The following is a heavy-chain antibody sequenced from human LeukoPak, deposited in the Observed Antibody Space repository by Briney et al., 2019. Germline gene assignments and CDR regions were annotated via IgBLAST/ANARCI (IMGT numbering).Heavy chain of an antibody. Sequence: GASAKVSCKASGYTFTSYAMNWVRQAPGQGLEWMGWINANTGNPTYAQAFTGRFVFSLDTSVSTAYLEISSLQAEDTAVYYCARAPGIAEPDGYFMDVWGKGTTVTVSS. V-gene: IGHV7-4-1*02. CDR1: GYTFTSYA. D-gene: IGHD6-13*01. J-gene: IGHJ6*03. CDR3: ARAPGIAEPDGYFMDV. CDR2: INANTGNP.